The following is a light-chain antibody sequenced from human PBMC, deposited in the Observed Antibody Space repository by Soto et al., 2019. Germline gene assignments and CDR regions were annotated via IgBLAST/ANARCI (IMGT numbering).Light chain of an antibody. Sequence: DIVMTQSPLSLPVTPGEPASISCRSSQSLLHSSGYMYLDWYLQKPGQSPQLLIYLGSNRAYGVTDRFSGSGSGTDLTLKISRVEAEDVGLYNCMQALQTPQFGQGTKLEIK. CDR2: LGS. J-gene: IGKJ2*01. CDR3: MQALQTPQ. CDR1: QSLLHSSGYMY. V-gene: IGKV2-28*01.